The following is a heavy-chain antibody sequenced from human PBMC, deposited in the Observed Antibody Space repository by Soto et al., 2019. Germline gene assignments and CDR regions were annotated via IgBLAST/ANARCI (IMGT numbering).Heavy chain of an antibody. CDR1: GFSFSDYA. V-gene: IGHV3-23*01. D-gene: IGHD6-13*01. J-gene: IGHJ4*02. CDR2: ISESGGST. CDR3: AKRSPYSSGWYSPIFDY. Sequence: RGPLRLSCAASGFSFSDYAIIFFRHSPLKWLEWVSVISESGGSTHYADSVRGRFTVSRDNSKNSLSLRMNSLRDEDTAVYFCAKRSPYSSGWYSPIFDYWGQGALVTVSS.